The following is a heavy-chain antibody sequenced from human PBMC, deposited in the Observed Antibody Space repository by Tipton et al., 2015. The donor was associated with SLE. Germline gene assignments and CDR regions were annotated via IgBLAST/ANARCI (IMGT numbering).Heavy chain of an antibody. V-gene: IGHV1-18*01. D-gene: IGHD5-18*01. CDR3: ARVALSGYSYGLYYFDY. Sequence: QVQLVQSGAEVKKPGASVKVSCKASGYTFTSYGISWVRQAPGQGLEWMGWISAYNGNTNYAQKLQGRVTMTPDTSTSPAYMELRSLRSDDTAVYYGARVALSGYSYGLYYFDYWGQGTLVTVSS. CDR2: ISAYNGNT. J-gene: IGHJ4*02. CDR1: GYTFTSYG.